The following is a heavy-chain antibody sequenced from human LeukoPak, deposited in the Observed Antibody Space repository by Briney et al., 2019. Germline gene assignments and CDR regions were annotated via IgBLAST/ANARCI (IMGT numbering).Heavy chain of an antibody. CDR3: ARNSVSGTAGAANTFDL. Sequence: QTLSLTCAISGDSLSRNSAAWGCIRQSPSSGLEWLGRTYYRSKSYNDYALSVECPVTINPDTSKHHFSLHLNSVTPEDTAVYFCARNSVSGTAGAANTFDLWGQGTMATVSS. CDR1: GDSLSRNSAA. CDR2: TYYRSKSYN. V-gene: IGHV6-1*01. J-gene: IGHJ3*01. D-gene: IGHD1-26*01.